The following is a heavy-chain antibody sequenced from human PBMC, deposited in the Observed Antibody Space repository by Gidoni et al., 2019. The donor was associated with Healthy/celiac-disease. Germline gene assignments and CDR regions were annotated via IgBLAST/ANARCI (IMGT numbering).Heavy chain of an antibody. CDR2: DGSEK. CDR3: ARGDTYDFWPQQ. J-gene: IGHJ1*01. Sequence: DGSEKYYVDSVKGRLTISRDNAKNSLYLQMNSLRAEDTAVYYCARGDTYDFWPQQWGQGTLVTVSS. D-gene: IGHD3-3*01. V-gene: IGHV3-7*04.